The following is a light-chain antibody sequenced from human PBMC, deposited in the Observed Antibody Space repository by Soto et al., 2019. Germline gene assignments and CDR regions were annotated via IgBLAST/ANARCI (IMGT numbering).Light chain of an antibody. CDR1: SSDVGSYNL. CDR2: EGS. Sequence: QSALTQPASVSGSPGQSITISFTGTSSDVGSYNLVSWYQQHPGKAPKLMIYEGSKRPSGVSNRFSGSKSGNTASLTIYGLQAEDEADYYCCPYAGSSPFVVFGGGTKLTV. J-gene: IGLJ2*01. V-gene: IGLV2-23*03. CDR3: CPYAGSSPFVV.